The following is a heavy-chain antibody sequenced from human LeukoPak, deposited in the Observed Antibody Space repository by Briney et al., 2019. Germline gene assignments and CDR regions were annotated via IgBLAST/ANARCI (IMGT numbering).Heavy chain of an antibody. CDR3: ERDRDGSSANWIDP. J-gene: IGHJ5*02. CDR2: INPSGGSA. V-gene: IGHV1-46*01. D-gene: IGHD6-13*01. Sequence: ASVKVSCKTSGYTFINYYMHWVRQAPGQGLEWMGIINPSGGSASYAQKFQGRVRMTRVTSTSTVYMELSGLRSEDTAVYYCERDRDGSSANWIDPWGQGTLVTVSS. CDR1: GYTFINYY.